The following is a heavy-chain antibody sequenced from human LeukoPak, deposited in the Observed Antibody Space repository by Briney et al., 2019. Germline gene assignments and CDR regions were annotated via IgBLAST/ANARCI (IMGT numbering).Heavy chain of an antibody. CDR2: IYYSGST. CDR1: GGSISSYY. CDR3: ARQPRDYFDY. V-gene: IGHV4-59*08. J-gene: IGHJ4*02. Sequence: SETLSLTCTVSGGSISSYYWSWIRQPPGKGLEWIGYIYYSGSTNYNPFLKSRVTISVDTSKNQFSLKLSSVTAADTAVYYCARQPRDYFDYWGQGTLVTVSS.